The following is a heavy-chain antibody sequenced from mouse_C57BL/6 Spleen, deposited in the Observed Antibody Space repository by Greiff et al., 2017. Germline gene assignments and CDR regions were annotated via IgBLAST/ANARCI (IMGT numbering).Heavy chain of an antibody. CDR3: ARHGERYGPFAY. CDR2: FYPGSGSI. V-gene: IGHV1-62-2*01. D-gene: IGHD2-14*01. Sequence: QLQLKQPGAELVKPGASVKLSCKASGYTFTEYTIHWVKQRFGQGLEWIGWFYPGSGSIKYNEKFKDKATLTADKFSSTVYMELSRLTSEDAAVYFCARHGERYGPFAYWGQGTLVTVSA. CDR1: GYTFTEYT. J-gene: IGHJ3*01.